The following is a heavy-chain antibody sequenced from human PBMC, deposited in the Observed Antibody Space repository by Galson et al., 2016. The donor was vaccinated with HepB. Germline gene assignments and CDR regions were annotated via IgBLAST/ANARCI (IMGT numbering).Heavy chain of an antibody. CDR2: IYYSRTT. D-gene: IGHD1-1*01. V-gene: IGHV4-31*11. Sequence: TLSLTCDVSGGSISSGGYYWSWIRQLPGNGLEWIGYIYYSRTTYYNPSLRSRLSISADTSKNQFSLELSSVTAADTAVYFCARLTSTGTFDAFDVWGQGTMVTGSS. CDR1: GGSISSGGYY. J-gene: IGHJ3*01. CDR3: ARLTSTGTFDAFDV.